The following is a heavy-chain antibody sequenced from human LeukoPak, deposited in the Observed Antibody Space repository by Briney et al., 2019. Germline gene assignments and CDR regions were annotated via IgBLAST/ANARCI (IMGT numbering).Heavy chain of an antibody. V-gene: IGHV3-30*19. Sequence: TGGSLRLSCAASGFTFSSYGMHWVRQAPGKGLEWVAVIWYDGSNKYYADSVKGRFTISRDNSKNTLYLQMNSLRAEDTAVYYCARGGVWSGYYYPFDYWGQGTLVTVSS. CDR3: ARGGVWSGYYYPFDY. CDR2: IWYDGSNK. CDR1: GFTFSSYG. J-gene: IGHJ4*02. D-gene: IGHD3-3*01.